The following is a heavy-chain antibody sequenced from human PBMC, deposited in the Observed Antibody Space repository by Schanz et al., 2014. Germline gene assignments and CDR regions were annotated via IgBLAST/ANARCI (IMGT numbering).Heavy chain of an antibody. Sequence: EVQLLESGGGLVEPGGSLRLSCAASGFSFSSYAMGWVRQARGKGLEWVSYVSRSTPDIYYADSVKGRFTMSRDNAKNTLYLQMNSLRPEDTAVYYCAKGRFGELSAFDIWGQGTIVTVSS. CDR1: GFSFSSYA. D-gene: IGHD3-10*01. V-gene: IGHV3-23*01. CDR2: VSRSTPDI. J-gene: IGHJ3*02. CDR3: AKGRFGELSAFDI.